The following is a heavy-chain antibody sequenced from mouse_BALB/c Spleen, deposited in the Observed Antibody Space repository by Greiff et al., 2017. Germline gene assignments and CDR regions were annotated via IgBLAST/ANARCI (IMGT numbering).Heavy chain of an antibody. J-gene: IGHJ3*01. CDR1: GFTFSSYG. D-gene: IGHD1-1*01. Sequence: EVKVVESGGGLVQPGGSLKLSCAASGFTFSSYGMSWVRQTPDKRLELVATINSNGGSTYYPDSVKGRFTISRDNAKNTLYLQMSSLKSEDTAMYYCARVYYGSSSSWFAYWGQGTLVTVSA. CDR3: ARVYYGSSSSWFAY. V-gene: IGHV5-6-3*01. CDR2: INSNGGST.